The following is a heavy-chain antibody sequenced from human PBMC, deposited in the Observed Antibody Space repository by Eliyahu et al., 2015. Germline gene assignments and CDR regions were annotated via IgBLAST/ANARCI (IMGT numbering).Heavy chain of an antibody. Sequence: QVQLVESGGGVVQPGRSLRLSCAASGFPFXSXGMXWVRQAPGKGLEWGAVIWYDGSNKYYADSVKGRFTIPRDNSKNTLYLQMNSLRAEDTAVYYCARDLRRFLATKVDYWGQGTLVTVSS. J-gene: IGHJ4*02. CDR2: IWYDGSNK. D-gene: IGHD3-3*01. CDR1: GFPFXSXG. V-gene: IGHV3-33*01. CDR3: ARDLRRFLATKVDY.